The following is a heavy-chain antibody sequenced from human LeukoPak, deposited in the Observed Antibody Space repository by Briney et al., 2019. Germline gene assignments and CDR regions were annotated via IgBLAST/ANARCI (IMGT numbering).Heavy chain of an antibody. V-gene: IGHV3-74*01. J-gene: IGHJ5*02. CDR1: VFTFSFYY. Sequence: GVSLRLSCAASVFTFSFYYMQWVRQAPGEGLVWVSRISGGGSSTSYADSVKGRFTTSRDNGKNTLYLQMSSLRAEDAAVYYCTRRVDATRWYDPRGQGTLVTVSS. CDR2: ISGGGSST. CDR3: TRRVDATRWYDP. D-gene: IGHD2-15*01.